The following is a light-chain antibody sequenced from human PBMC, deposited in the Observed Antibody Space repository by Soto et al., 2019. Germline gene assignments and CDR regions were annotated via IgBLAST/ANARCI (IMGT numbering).Light chain of an antibody. Sequence: DIQMTQSPSTLSASVGDRVTITCRARQRLSYWLAWYQQKPGKAPKLLIYQGSHLQSGVPSRFRGSGSGSEFTLSISSLQPDDFATYYCQQYNTYPYSFGQGTKLEI. J-gene: IGKJ2*01. CDR1: QRLSYW. CDR2: QGS. V-gene: IGKV1-5*03. CDR3: QQYNTYPYS.